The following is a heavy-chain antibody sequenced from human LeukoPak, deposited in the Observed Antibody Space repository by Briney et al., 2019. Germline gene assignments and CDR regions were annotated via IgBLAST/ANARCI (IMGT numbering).Heavy chain of an antibody. V-gene: IGHV5-10-1*01. Sequence: GESLKIYCKGSGYSFTSYWINWVRQMPGKGLEWMGTIDPSDSYTNYSPAFQGHVTMSSVKSISTAYLQWSSLKASDTAVYYCARREVVGATAFDYWGQGTLVTVSS. CDR1: GYSFTSYW. D-gene: IGHD1-26*01. CDR2: IDPSDSYT. CDR3: ARREVVGATAFDY. J-gene: IGHJ4*02.